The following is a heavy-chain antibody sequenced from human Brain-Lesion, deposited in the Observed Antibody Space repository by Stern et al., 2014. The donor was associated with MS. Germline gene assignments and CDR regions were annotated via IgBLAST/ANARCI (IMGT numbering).Heavy chain of an antibody. CDR3: ARDQRGITIFGVVTDYYYLGMDV. J-gene: IGHJ6*02. V-gene: IGHV1-2*02. CDR1: GYIFTGYY. CDR2: INPNTGGT. Sequence: QLVQSGAEVKKPGSSVKVSCKTSGYIFTGYYIHWVRQAPGQGLEWMAWINPNTGGTKYAQKFQGRVTMSRDTSISTAYVELSSLTSDDTAVYYCARDQRGITIFGVVTDYYYLGMDVWGQGTTVTVSS. D-gene: IGHD3-3*01.